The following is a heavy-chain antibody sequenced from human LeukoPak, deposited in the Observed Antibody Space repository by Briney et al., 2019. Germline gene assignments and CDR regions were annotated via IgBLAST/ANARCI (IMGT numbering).Heavy chain of an antibody. Sequence: SETLSLTCTVSGGSISSGGYYWSWIRQPPGKGLEWIGYIYHSGSTYYNPSLKSRVTISVDRSKNQFSLKLSSVTAADTAVYYCARFFIGGYCSSTSCYGLFDYWGQGTLVTVSS. D-gene: IGHD2-2*01. CDR3: ARFFIGGYCSSTSCYGLFDY. CDR2: IYHSGST. V-gene: IGHV4-30-2*01. CDR1: GGSISSGGYY. J-gene: IGHJ4*02.